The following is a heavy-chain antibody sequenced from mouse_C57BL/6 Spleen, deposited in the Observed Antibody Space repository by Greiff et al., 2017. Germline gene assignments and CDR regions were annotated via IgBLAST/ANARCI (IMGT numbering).Heavy chain of an antibody. V-gene: IGHV1-55*01. CDR2: IYPGGGST. CDR3: ARGERYAMDY. J-gene: IGHJ4*01. Sequence: QVQLQQPGAELVKPGASVKMSCKASGYTFTSYWITWVKQRPGQGLEWIGDIYPGGGSTNYNGKFKSKATLTADTSSSTAYMQLSSLTSEDSAVYYGARGERYAMDYWGQGTSVTVSS. CDR1: GYTFTSYW.